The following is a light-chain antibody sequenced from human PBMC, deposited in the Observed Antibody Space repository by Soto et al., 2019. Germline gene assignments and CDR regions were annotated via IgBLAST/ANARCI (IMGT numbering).Light chain of an antibody. Sequence: QSALTQPPSASGSPGQSVTIPCTGTSSDVGGYNHVSWYQQHPGKAPKVMIYEVSKRPSGVPDRFSGSKSGNTASLTVSGLQAEEEADYYCSSYADNTVVFGGGTKLTVL. CDR2: EVS. V-gene: IGLV2-8*01. CDR1: SSDVGGYNH. CDR3: SSYADNTVV. J-gene: IGLJ2*01.